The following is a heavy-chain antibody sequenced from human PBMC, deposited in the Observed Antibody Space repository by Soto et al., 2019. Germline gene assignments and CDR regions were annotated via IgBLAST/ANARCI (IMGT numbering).Heavy chain of an antibody. V-gene: IGHV1-8*02. CDR2: MNPNSGNT. Sequence: ASVKVSCKASGYTFTSYGISWVRQAPGQGLEWMGWMNPNSGNTGYAQKFQGRVTMTRNTSISTAYMELSSLRSEDTAVYYCARGPYSSSWYSRLYYYYGMDVWGQGTTVTVSS. CDR3: ARGPYSSSWYSRLYYYYGMDV. D-gene: IGHD6-13*01. CDR1: GYTFTSYG. J-gene: IGHJ6*02.